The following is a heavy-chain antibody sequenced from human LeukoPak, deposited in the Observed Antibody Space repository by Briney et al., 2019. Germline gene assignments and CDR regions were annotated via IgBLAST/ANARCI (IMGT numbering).Heavy chain of an antibody. V-gene: IGHV3-21*06. D-gene: IGHD1-14*01. CDR3: ATETNGRHYDY. J-gene: IGHJ4*02. Sequence: GGSLRLSCTTSGLTFSTSGFNRVRQAPGKGLEWVASIGPTGFDRYHADSIKGRFTISRDNANNFLYLQIDSLRAEDTAVNYCATETNGRHYDYWGQGTLLTVSS. CDR1: GLTFSTSG. CDR2: IGPTGFDR.